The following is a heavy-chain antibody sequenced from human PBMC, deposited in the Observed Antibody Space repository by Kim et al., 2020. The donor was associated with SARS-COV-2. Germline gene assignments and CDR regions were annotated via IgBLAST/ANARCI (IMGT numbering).Heavy chain of an antibody. CDR1: GFTFSSYA. CDR3: ARVSGRRYYGMDV. J-gene: IGHJ6*02. CDR2: IAYAGNNK. Sequence: GGSLRLSCAASGFTFSSYAMHWVRQAPGKGLEWVAGIAYAGNNKYYADSVKGRFAISRDNSKNTLYLQMNRLRAEDTAVYYCARVSGRRYYGMDVWGQGKTFTVSS. D-gene: IGHD2-15*01. V-gene: IGHV3-30*09.